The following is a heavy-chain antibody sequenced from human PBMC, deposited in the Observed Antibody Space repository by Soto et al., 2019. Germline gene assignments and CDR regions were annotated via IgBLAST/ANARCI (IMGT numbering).Heavy chain of an antibody. V-gene: IGHV4-34*01. CDR1: GGSFSGYY. CDR3: ARDYKYVRHYYYGMDV. CDR2: INHSGST. Sequence: SETLSLTCAVYGGSFSGYYWSWIRQPPGKGLEWIGEINHSGSTNYNPSHKSRVTISEDTSKNQFSQKLSSVTAADTAVYYCARDYKYVRHYYYGMDVWGQGTTVT. D-gene: IGHD1-1*01. J-gene: IGHJ6*02.